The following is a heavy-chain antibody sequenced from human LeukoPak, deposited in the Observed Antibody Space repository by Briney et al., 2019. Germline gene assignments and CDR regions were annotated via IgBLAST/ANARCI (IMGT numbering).Heavy chain of an antibody. CDR3: AKKMTPGY. V-gene: IGHV3-30*04. CDR1: GFTFTSVP. Sequence: GGSLRLSCAASGFTFTSVPIHWVRQAPGKGLEWVAVISYDGSNKYYADSVKGRFTISRDNSKNTLYLQMNSLRAEDTAVYHCAKKMTPGYWGQGTLVTVSS. D-gene: IGHD5-24*01. CDR2: ISYDGSNK. J-gene: IGHJ4*02.